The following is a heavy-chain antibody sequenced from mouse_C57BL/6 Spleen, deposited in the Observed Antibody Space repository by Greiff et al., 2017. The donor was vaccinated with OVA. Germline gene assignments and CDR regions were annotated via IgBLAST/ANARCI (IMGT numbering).Heavy chain of an antibody. V-gene: IGHV1-39*01. J-gene: IGHJ1*03. CDR2: INPNYGTT. CDR1: GYSFTDYN. D-gene: IGHD1-1*01. CDR3: ARREEFITTVGRYFDV. Sequence: VQLQQSGPELVKPGASVKISCKASGYSFTDYNMNWVKQSNGKSLEWIGVINPNYGTTSYNQKFKGKATLTVDQSSSTAYMQLNSLTSEDSAVYYCARREEFITTVGRYFDVWGTGTTVTVSS.